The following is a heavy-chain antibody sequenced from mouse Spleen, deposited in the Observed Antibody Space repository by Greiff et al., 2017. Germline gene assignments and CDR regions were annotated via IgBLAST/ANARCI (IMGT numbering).Heavy chain of an antibody. CDR1: GFTFSDYY. J-gene: IGHJ4*01. CDR2: ISNGGGST. CDR3: ARQHSITNAMDY. Sequence: EVNVVESGGGLVQPGGSLKLSCATSGFTFSDYYMYWVRQTPEKRLEWVAYISNGGGSTYYPDTVKGRFTISRDNAKNTLYLQMSRLKSEDTAMYYCARQHSITNAMDYWGQGTSVTVSS. D-gene: IGHD1-1*01. V-gene: IGHV5-12*02.